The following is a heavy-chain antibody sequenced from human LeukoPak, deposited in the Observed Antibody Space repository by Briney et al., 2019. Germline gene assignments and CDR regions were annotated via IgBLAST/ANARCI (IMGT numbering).Heavy chain of an antibody. CDR2: INHSGST. CDR3: ARGSLHYYYDSSGYFDY. Sequence: SETLSLTCAVYGGSSSGYYWSWIRQPPGKGLEWIGEINHSGSTNYNPSLKSRVSISVDTSKNQFSLKLSSVTAADTAVYYCARGSLHYYYDSSGYFDYWGQGTLVTVSS. V-gene: IGHV4-34*01. CDR1: GGSSSGYY. D-gene: IGHD3-22*01. J-gene: IGHJ4*02.